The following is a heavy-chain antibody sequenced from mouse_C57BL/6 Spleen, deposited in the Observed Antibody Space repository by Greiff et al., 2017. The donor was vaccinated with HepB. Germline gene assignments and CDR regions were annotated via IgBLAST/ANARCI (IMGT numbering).Heavy chain of an antibody. J-gene: IGHJ3*01. V-gene: IGHV1-69*01. CDR3: ARKGYDYDWFAY. CDR2: IDPSDSYT. CDR1: GYTFTSYW. D-gene: IGHD2-4*01. Sequence: VQLQQPGAELVMPGASVKLSCKASGYTFTSYWMHWVKQRPGQGLEWIGEIDPSDSYTNYNQKFKGKSTLTVDKSSSTAYMQLSSLTSEDSAVYYCARKGYDYDWFAYWGQGTLVTVSA.